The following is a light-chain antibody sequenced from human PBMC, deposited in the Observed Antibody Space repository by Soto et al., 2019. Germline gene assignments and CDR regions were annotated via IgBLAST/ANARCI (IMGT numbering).Light chain of an antibody. Sequence: IQLTQSPSSLSASIGDRVTITCRASQGIGSYLAWYQQKPGKAPNVLIYAASTLQSGVPSRFSGSGSGTDFTLTISRLQPEDFATYYCQQLNSYPRTFGQGTKLEIK. CDR3: QQLNSYPRT. J-gene: IGKJ2*01. V-gene: IGKV1-9*01. CDR2: AAS. CDR1: QGIGSY.